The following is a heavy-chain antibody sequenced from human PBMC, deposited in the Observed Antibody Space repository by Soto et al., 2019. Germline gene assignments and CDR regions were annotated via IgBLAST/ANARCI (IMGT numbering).Heavy chain of an antibody. CDR1: GGTFSNYA. J-gene: IGHJ4*02. Sequence: SVKVSCKAAGGTFSNYAISWVRQAPGQGLEWMGEIIPILGTANYAQRFQGRVTITADESTSTAYMELSSLRSEDTALYYCARSNRDYYDNSGYYYFDYWGQGALVTVSS. CDR3: ARSNRDYYDNSGYYYFDY. CDR2: IIPILGTA. D-gene: IGHD3-22*01. V-gene: IGHV1-69*13.